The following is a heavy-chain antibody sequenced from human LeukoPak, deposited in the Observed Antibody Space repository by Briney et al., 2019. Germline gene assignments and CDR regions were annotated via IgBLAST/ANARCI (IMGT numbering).Heavy chain of an antibody. CDR1: GDTFTGYY. CDR3: ATTDKKNSGYDVRSSILNY. Sequence: GASVKVSCKASGDTFTGYYMHWVRQAPGQGLEWMGWIHPNSGGTNYAQKFQGRVTMTRDTSISTAYMELSRLRSDDTAVYYCATTDKKNSGYDVRSSILNYWGQGTLVTVSS. J-gene: IGHJ4*02. CDR2: IHPNSGGT. V-gene: IGHV1-2*02. D-gene: IGHD5-12*01.